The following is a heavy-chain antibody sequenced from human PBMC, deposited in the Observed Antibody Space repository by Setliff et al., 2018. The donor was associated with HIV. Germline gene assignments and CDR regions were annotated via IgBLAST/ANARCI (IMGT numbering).Heavy chain of an antibody. CDR1: GYTFTSYY. CDR3: ASGTLTVTNLLPSYYYGMDV. V-gene: IGHV1-46*01. CDR2: INPSGGST. J-gene: IGHJ6*02. D-gene: IGHD4-17*01. Sequence: GASVKVSCQASGYTFTSYYIHWVRQAPGQGLEWMGIINPSGGSTSYAQKFQGRVTMTRDTSTSTVYMELSSLRSEDTAVYYCASGTLTVTNLLPSYYYGMDVWGQGTTVTVSS.